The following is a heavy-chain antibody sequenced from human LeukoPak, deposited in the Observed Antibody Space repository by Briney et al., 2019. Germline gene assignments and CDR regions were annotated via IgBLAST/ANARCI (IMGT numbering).Heavy chain of an antibody. D-gene: IGHD3-9*01. CDR3: ARLPTGYPNWFDP. J-gene: IGHJ5*02. Sequence: SETLSLTCTVSGGSISSSSYYWGWIRQPPGKGLEWIGNINYGGSGSTYYNPSPKSRVTISVDTSRSQFSLKLNSVTAADTAVYYGARLPTGYPNWFDPWGQGTLVTVSS. V-gene: IGHV4-39*01. CDR1: GGSISSSSYY. CDR2: INYGGSGST.